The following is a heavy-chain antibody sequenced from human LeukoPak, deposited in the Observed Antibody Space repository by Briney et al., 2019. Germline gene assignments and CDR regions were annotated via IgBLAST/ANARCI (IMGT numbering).Heavy chain of an antibody. Sequence: RGSLRLTCAASGFTFSSYAMSWVRQAPGKGLEWVSGISGNGGSTYYADSVKGRFTVSRDNSKNTLYLQMNTLRAEDTAVYYCAKGSSSWFPFDYWGHGTLVTVSS. CDR1: GFTFSSYA. D-gene: IGHD6-13*01. V-gene: IGHV3-23*01. CDR3: AKGSSSWFPFDY. CDR2: ISGNGGST. J-gene: IGHJ4*01.